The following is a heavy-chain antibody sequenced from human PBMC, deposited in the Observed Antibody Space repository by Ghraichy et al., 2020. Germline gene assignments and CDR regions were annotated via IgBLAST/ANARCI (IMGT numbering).Heavy chain of an antibody. Sequence: GESLNISCSASGFTFSSYAMHWVRQAPGKGLEYVSAISSNGGSTYYADSVKGRFTISRDNSKNTLYLQMSSLRAEDTAVYYCVKSRGRVKYCSSTSCYVGLFDYWGQGTLVTVSS. V-gene: IGHV3-64D*06. D-gene: IGHD2-2*01. CDR3: VKSRGRVKYCSSTSCYVGLFDY. CDR2: ISSNGGST. J-gene: IGHJ4*02. CDR1: GFTFSSYA.